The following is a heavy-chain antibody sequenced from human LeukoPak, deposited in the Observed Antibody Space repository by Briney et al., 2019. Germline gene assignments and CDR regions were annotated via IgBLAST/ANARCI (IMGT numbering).Heavy chain of an antibody. Sequence: GGSLRLSCAASGFTFSSYAMTWVRQAPGKGLEWVSAISGSGGSTYYADSVKGRFTISRDNSKNTLCLQMNSLRAEDTAVYYCAKFWFGESLDYWGQGTLVTVSS. V-gene: IGHV3-23*01. J-gene: IGHJ4*02. CDR1: GFTFSSYA. CDR2: ISGSGGST. CDR3: AKFWFGESLDY. D-gene: IGHD3-10*01.